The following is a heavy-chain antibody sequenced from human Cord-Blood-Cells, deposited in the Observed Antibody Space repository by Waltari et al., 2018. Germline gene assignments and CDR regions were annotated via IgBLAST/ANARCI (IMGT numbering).Heavy chain of an antibody. CDR2: TYYKSKGYN. CDR1: GDSVSSNSSA. J-gene: IGHJ5*02. Sequence: QVQLQQSGPGLVKPSQTLSLTCAISGDSVSSNSSAWTWIRQSPSRGLEWLGRTYYKSKGYNDYAVSVKSRRTINPATSKNQFSLQLNSVTPEDTAVYYCARAPAAAGKNWFDPWGQGTLVTVSS. D-gene: IGHD6-13*01. CDR3: ARAPAAAGKNWFDP. V-gene: IGHV6-1*01.